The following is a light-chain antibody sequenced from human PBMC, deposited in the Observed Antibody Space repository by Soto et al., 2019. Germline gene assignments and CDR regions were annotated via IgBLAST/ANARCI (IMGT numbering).Light chain of an antibody. Sequence: QSVLTQPPSASGSPGQSVTISCTGTSSDVGGYNYVSWYQQHPGKAPKLMIYEVSKRPSGVPDRFSGSKSGNTASLTVSGLQAEDEADYYRSSYAGSNNPLYVFGTGTKLTVL. V-gene: IGLV2-8*01. CDR1: SSDVGGYNY. CDR2: EVS. J-gene: IGLJ1*01. CDR3: SSYAGSNNPLYV.